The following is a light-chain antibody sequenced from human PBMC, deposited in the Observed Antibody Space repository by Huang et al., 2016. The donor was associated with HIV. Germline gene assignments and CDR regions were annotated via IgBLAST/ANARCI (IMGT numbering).Light chain of an antibody. J-gene: IGKJ1*01. V-gene: IGKV3-15*01. CDR3: QQYNNGPPWT. CDR1: QSVSVN. CDR2: SAS. Sequence: EIVMTQSPATLSVTPGEGATLSCRATQSVSVNLAWYQQKPGQAPRLLIHSASPRATGSPVRFSGGGSGTEFTLTISMLQSEDSAVYYCQQYNNGPPWTFGQGTKVEIK.